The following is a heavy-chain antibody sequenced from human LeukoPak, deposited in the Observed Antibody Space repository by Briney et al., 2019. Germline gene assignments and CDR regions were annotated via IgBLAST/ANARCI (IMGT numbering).Heavy chain of an antibody. V-gene: IGHV1-8*01. CDR3: ARGVGARNWFDP. J-gene: IGHJ5*02. Sequence: GASVKVSCKASGYTFTSYDINWVRQATGQGLEWMGWMNPNSGNTGYAQKFQGRVTMTRDTSTSTVYMELSSLRSEDTAVYYCARGVGARNWFDPWGQGTLVTVSS. D-gene: IGHD1-26*01. CDR2: MNPNSGNT. CDR1: GYTFTSYD.